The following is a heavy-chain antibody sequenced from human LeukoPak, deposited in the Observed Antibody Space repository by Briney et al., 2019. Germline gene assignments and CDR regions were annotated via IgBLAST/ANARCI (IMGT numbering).Heavy chain of an antibody. D-gene: IGHD2-15*01. CDR3: ATKDGVPDTYAGYFFGMDV. CDR2: IIPIVNMA. V-gene: IGHV1-69*04. CDR1: GGTSNNFA. Sequence: ASVKVSCKATGGTSNNFAFNWVRQAPGQGLEWMGRIIPIVNMADYAQKFQGRVTIIADKSSNTAYMELSRLRSEDTAVYYCATKDGVPDTYAGYFFGMDVWGQGTTVTVSS. J-gene: IGHJ6*02.